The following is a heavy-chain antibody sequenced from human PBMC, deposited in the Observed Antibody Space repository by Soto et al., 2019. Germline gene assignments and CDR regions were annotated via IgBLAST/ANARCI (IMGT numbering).Heavy chain of an antibody. CDR3: ARGWFGPDV. CDR2: IDKVGTDS. J-gene: IGHJ6*03. V-gene: IGHV3-74*01. Sequence: EVQLVESGGGLVQPGGSLRLSCAASEVTFSGRSVHWVRQAPGKGLVWVSGIDKVGTDSTYADSVKGRFTSSRDNAKNPVYLQMNSLRVEDTAVYYCARGWFGPDVWGKGTTVTVSS. CDR1: EVTFSGRS. D-gene: IGHD3-10*01.